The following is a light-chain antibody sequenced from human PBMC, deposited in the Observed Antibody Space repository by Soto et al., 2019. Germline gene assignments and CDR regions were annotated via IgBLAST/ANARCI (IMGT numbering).Light chain of an antibody. CDR2: DNN. J-gene: IGLJ3*02. Sequence: SVLTKPPSVSAAPGQKVTISCSGSSSNIGNNYVSWYQQLPGTAPKLLIYDNNKRPSGIPDRFSGSKSGTSATLGITGLQTGDEADYYCGTWDSSWVFGGGTKLTVL. V-gene: IGLV1-51*01. CDR3: GTWDSSWV. CDR1: SSNIGNNY.